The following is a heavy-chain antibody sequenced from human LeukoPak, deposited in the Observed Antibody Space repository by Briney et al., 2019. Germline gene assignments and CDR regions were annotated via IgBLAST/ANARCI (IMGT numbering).Heavy chain of an antibody. Sequence: GGSLRLSCAASGFTFSHYGLHWVRQAPGKGLEWVAVIWSDGTNKYYGDSVKGRFMIYRDDSQNTVYLQMNSLRAEDTAVYYCAKDAQRGFDYSNSLEYWGQGSLVTVSS. CDR1: GFTFSHYG. D-gene: IGHD4-11*01. J-gene: IGHJ4*02. CDR2: IWSDGTNK. CDR3: AKDAQRGFDYSNSLEY. V-gene: IGHV3-33*06.